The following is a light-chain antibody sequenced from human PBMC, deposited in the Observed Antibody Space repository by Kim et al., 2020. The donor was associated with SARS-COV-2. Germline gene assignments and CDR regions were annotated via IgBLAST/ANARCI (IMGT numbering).Light chain of an antibody. CDR2: AAS. CDR3: QQSYTTPWT. J-gene: IGKJ1*01. CDR1: QSISSY. V-gene: IGKV1-39*01. Sequence: DIQMTQSPSSLSASVGDRVTITCRASQSISSYLNWYQQKPGKAPKLLIYAASSLQSGVPSRFTGSGSGTDFTLTISSLQPEDFATYSCQQSYTTPWTFGQGNKVDIK.